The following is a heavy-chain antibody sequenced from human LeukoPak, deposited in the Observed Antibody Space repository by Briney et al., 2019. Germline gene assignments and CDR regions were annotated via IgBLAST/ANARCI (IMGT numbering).Heavy chain of an antibody. CDR1: GGSFSGYY. Sequence: SETLSLTCAVYGGSFSGYYWSWIRQPPGKGLEWIGEINHSGSTNYNPSLKSRVTISVDTSKNQFSLKLSSVTAADTAVYYCARIVVADFDYWGQGTLVTVSS. V-gene: IGHV4-34*01. D-gene: IGHD3-22*01. CDR3: ARIVVADFDY. J-gene: IGHJ4*02. CDR2: INHSGST.